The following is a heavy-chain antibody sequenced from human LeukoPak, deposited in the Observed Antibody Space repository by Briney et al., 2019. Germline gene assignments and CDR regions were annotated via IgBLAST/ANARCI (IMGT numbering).Heavy chain of an antibody. V-gene: IGHV3-7*05. J-gene: IGHJ4*02. CDR3: ARVRGYSGYDWDY. Sequence: GGSLRLSCAASGFTFNSYWMSWVRQAPGKVPEWVANINQDGSERYYVDSVKGRFTISRDNAKNSLYLQMNSLRAEDTAVYYCARVRGYSGYDWDYWGQGTLVTVSS. CDR2: INQDGSER. D-gene: IGHD5-12*01. CDR1: GFTFNSYW.